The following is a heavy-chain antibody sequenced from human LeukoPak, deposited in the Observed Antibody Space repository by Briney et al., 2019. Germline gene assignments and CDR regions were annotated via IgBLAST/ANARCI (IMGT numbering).Heavy chain of an antibody. CDR1: GFNVSSNY. D-gene: IGHD3-10*01. CDR2: IYSGGST. CDR3: ARVPDYGSGSWFDY. V-gene: IGHV3-66*01. J-gene: IGHJ4*02. Sequence: PGGSLRLSCAASGFNVSSNYMSWVRQAPGKGLEWVSVIYSGGSTYHADSVRGRFTISRDKSKNTLYLQMNSLRAEDTAVYYCARVPDYGSGSWFDYWGQGTLVTVSS.